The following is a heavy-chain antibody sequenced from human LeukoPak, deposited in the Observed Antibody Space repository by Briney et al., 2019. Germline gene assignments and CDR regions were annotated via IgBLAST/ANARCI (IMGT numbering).Heavy chain of an antibody. V-gene: IGHV1-69*13. J-gene: IGHJ4*02. D-gene: IGHD2-15*01. CDR2: IIPIFGTA. Sequence: SVKVSCKASGGTFSSYAISWVRQAPGQGLEWMGGIIPIFGTANYAQKFQGRVTITADESTSTAYMELSSLRSEDTAVYYCAREDCSGGSCYSGSNYFDYWGQGTLVTVSS. CDR3: AREDCSGGSCYSGSNYFDY. CDR1: GGTFSSYA.